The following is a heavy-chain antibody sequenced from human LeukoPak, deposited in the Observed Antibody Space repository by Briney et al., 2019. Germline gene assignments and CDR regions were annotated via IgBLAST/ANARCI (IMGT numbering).Heavy chain of an antibody. V-gene: IGHV1-69*13. D-gene: IGHD3-22*01. J-gene: IGHJ4*02. CDR3: ARDRKNYYDSSGYYDY. CDR2: IIPIFGTA. CDR1: GGTFSSYA. Sequence: SVKVSCKASGGTFSSYAISWVRQAPGQGLEWMGGIIPIFGTANYAQKFQGRVTITADESTSTAYMELSSLRSEDTAVYYCARDRKNYYDSSGYYDYWGQGTLVTVSS.